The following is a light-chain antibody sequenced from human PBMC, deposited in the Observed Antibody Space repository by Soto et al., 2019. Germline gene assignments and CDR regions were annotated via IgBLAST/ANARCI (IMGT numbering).Light chain of an antibody. Sequence: EIVLTQSPATLSLSPGERATLSRRASQSVSSSYLAWYQQKPGQAPRLLIYGASSRATGIPDRFSGSGSGTDFPLTISRLEPEDFAVYYCQQYGSSITFGQGTRLEIK. CDR1: QSVSSSY. V-gene: IGKV3-20*01. J-gene: IGKJ5*01. CDR3: QQYGSSIT. CDR2: GAS.